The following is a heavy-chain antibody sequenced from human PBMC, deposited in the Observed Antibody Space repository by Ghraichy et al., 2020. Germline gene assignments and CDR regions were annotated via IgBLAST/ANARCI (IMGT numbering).Heavy chain of an antibody. CDR2: INAGNGNT. J-gene: IGHJ5*02. Sequence: ASVKVSCKASGYSFTSFVMHWVRQAPGQRLEWMGWINAGNGNTKYSQNFQGRVTITKDTSATTAYMELSSLTSEDTAVYYCARAIATGYMCGFDPWGQGTLVTVSS. V-gene: IGHV1-3*01. CDR1: GYSFTSFV. CDR3: ARAIATGYMCGFDP. D-gene: IGHD6-13*01.